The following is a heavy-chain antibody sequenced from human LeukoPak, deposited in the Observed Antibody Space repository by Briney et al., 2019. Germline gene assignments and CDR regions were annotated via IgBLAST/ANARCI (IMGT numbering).Heavy chain of an antibody. CDR2: IIPIFGTA. CDR3: ASTNWNDVNWFDP. CDR1: GGTFSSYA. D-gene: IGHD1-1*01. J-gene: IGHJ5*02. Sequence: SSVKVSCKASGGTFSSYAISWVRQAPGQGLEWTGGIIPIFGTANYAQKFQCRVTITADESTSTAYMELSSLRSEDTAVYYCASTNWNDVNWFDPWGQGTLVTVSS. V-gene: IGHV1-69*01.